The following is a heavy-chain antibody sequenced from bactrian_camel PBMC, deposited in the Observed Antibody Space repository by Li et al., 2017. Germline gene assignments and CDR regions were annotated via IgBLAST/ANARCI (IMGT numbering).Heavy chain of an antibody. CDR1: GSIYGDAC. Sequence: HVQLVESGGGSVQAGGSLRLPCGASGSIYGDACVGWLRQAPGKGRKGVASLYTDGGSGWYADSVKGRFTISQDNAKNTLYLQMNNLKPEDTAMYYCAAGPYVRSWFRPCQGEADYNYWGQGTQVTVS. CDR2: LYTDGGSG. J-gene: IGHJ4*01. V-gene: IGHV3S1*01. CDR3: AAGPYVRSWFRPCQGEADYNY. D-gene: IGHD6*01.